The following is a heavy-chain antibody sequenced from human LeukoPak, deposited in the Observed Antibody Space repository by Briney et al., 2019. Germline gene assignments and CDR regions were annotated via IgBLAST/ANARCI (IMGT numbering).Heavy chain of an antibody. J-gene: IGHJ6*02. CDR3: VKLSGSSWVYYYYGMDV. D-gene: IGHD6-13*01. CDR2: ISGSGGTT. V-gene: IGHV3-23*01. Sequence: GGSLRLSCAASGFTFNNYAMNWVRQAPGKGLEWVSVISGSGGTTYYADSVKGRFTISRDNSKNTLYLQMSSLRAEDTAVYYCVKLSGSSWVYYYYGMDVWGQGTTVTVSS. CDR1: GFTFNNYA.